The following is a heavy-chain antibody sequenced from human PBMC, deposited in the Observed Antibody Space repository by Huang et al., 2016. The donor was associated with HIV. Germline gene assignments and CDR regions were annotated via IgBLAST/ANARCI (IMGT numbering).Heavy chain of an antibody. Sequence: QVQLVESGGGLVKPGGSLRLSCAASGFTFSDYYMSWIRQAPGKGLEWVSFISISSSTIYYADNAKNSLYLQMNNLRAEDTAVYYCARERIVGATGTFDYWGQGTLVTVSS. CDR3: ARERIVGATGTFDY. CDR2: ISISSSTI. V-gene: IGHV3-11*01. J-gene: IGHJ4*02. CDR1: GFTFSDYY. D-gene: IGHD1-26*01.